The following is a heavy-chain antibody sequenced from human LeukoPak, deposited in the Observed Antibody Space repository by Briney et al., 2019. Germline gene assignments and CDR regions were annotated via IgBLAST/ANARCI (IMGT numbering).Heavy chain of an antibody. V-gene: IGHV4-31*03. Sequence: PSGTLSLTCTLSGGSITSGRYYWTWIRQHPQRGLEWIGYVSYSGSTNYNSSLKSRLTISADTSKNQFYLRLTSVTAADTAVHYCARDPRGDITGTTFDRWGQGTLVTVSS. D-gene: IGHD1-20*01. CDR2: VSYSGST. CDR1: GGSITSGRYY. CDR3: ARDPRGDITGTTFDR. J-gene: IGHJ5*02.